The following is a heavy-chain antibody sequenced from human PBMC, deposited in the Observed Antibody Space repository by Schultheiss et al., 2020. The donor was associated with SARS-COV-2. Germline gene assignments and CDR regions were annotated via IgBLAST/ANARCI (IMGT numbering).Heavy chain of an antibody. CDR2: ISGSGGST. Sequence: GESLKISCAASGFTFSSYAMHWVRQAPGKGLEWVSAISGSGGSTYYADSVKGRFTISRDNAKNSLYLQMNSLRAEDTAVYYCARALSGTIFGVVRPFDYWGQGTLVTVSS. V-gene: IGHV3-21*01. D-gene: IGHD3-3*01. CDR3: ARALSGTIFGVVRPFDY. J-gene: IGHJ4*02. CDR1: GFTFSSYA.